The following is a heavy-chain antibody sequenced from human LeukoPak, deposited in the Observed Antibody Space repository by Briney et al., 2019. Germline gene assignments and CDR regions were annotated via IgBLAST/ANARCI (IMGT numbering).Heavy chain of an antibody. CDR1: GFTFSSYS. Sequence: GGSLRLSCAASGFTFSSYSMNWVRQAPGKGLEWVSSISSSSSYIYYADSVKGRFTISRDNAKNSLYLQMNSLRAEDTAVYYCARAIDPATPVYYYYGMDVWGKGTTVTVSS. J-gene: IGHJ6*04. V-gene: IGHV3-21*01. CDR3: ARAIDPATPVYYYYGMDV. CDR2: ISSSSSYI. D-gene: IGHD2-2*01.